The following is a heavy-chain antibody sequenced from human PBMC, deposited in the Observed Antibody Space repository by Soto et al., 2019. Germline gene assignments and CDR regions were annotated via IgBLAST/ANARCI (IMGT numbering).Heavy chain of an antibody. D-gene: IGHD3-10*01. V-gene: IGHV3-21*01. CDR2: ISSSSSYI. J-gene: IGHJ5*02. CDR1: GFTFSSYS. Sequence: EVQLVESGGGLVKPGGSLRLSCAASGFTFSSYSMNWVRQAPGKGLEWVSSISSSSSYIYYADSVKGRFTISRDNAKTSLYLQMHSLRAEDTAVYYCARDTYFYGSGSYGPWGQGTLVTVSS. CDR3: ARDTYFYGSGSYGP.